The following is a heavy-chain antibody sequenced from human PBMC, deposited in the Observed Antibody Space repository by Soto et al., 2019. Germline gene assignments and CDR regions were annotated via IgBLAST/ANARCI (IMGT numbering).Heavy chain of an antibody. D-gene: IGHD5-18*01. J-gene: IGHJ6*02. CDR1: GYTFTSYG. CDR2: ISAYNGNT. V-gene: IGHV1-18*04. CDR3: ARDSETAMEPVYYYFYGMDV. Sequence: ASVKVSCKASGYTFTSYGISWVRQAPGQGLEWMGWISAYNGNTNYAQKLQGRVTMTTDTSTSTAYMELRSLRSDDTAVYYCARDSETAMEPVYYYFYGMDVWGQGTTVTVSS.